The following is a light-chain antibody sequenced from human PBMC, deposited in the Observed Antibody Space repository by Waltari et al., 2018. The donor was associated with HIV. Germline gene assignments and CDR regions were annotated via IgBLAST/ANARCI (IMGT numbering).Light chain of an antibody. Sequence: DIQMSQSPSSLYASVGDRVTITCRASQSISSYLNWYQQKPGKAPKLLIYAASSLQSGVPSRFSGSGSATDFTLTISRLQPEDFATYYCQQSYSTPPYTFGQGTKLEIK. CDR2: AAS. CDR3: QQSYSTPPYT. V-gene: IGKV1-39*01. J-gene: IGKJ2*01. CDR1: QSISSY.